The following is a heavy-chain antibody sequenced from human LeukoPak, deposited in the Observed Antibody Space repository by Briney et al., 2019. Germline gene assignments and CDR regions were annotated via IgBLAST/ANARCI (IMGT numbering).Heavy chain of an antibody. J-gene: IGHJ4*02. V-gene: IGHV3-21*05. D-gene: IGHD1-26*01. CDR3: ARDHKWAFDY. Sequence: GGSLRLSCATSGFTFSDYSMNWVRQAPGRVLEWISYIGLGSGFVSYSDSVKGRFTISRDTARNSVDLQMNSLRADDTAVYYCARDHKWAFDYWGQGTLVTVSS. CDR2: IGLGSGFV. CDR1: GFTFSDYS.